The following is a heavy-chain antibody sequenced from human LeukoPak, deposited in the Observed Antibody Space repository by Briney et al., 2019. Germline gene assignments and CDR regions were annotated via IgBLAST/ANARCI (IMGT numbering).Heavy chain of an antibody. J-gene: IGHJ3*02. V-gene: IGHV1-2*02. CDR1: GYTFTGYY. Sequence: GASVKVSCKASGYTFTGYYMHWVRQAPGQGLEWMGWINPNSGGTNYAQKFQGRVTMTRDTSISTAYMELSRLRSDDTAVYYCASSSPHPDYDFWSGSSAFDIWGQGTMVTVSS. CDR3: ASSSPHPDYDFWSGSSAFDI. CDR2: INPNSGGT. D-gene: IGHD3-3*01.